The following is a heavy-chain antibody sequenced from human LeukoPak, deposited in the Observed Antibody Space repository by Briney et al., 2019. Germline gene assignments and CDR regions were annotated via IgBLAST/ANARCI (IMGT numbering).Heavy chain of an antibody. CDR1: GFTFSSYG. J-gene: IGHJ4*02. CDR3: GRTVPLDSSGYYPSWIDY. V-gene: IGHV3-33*01. CDR2: IWSDGSYK. Sequence: GGSLRLSCAAPGFTFSSYGMHWVRQAPGKGLEWVAVIWSDGSYKYYADSVKGRFTISRDNSKNTLFLQMNSLRAEDTAVYYCGRTVPLDSSGYYPSWIDYWGQGTLVTVSS. D-gene: IGHD3-22*01.